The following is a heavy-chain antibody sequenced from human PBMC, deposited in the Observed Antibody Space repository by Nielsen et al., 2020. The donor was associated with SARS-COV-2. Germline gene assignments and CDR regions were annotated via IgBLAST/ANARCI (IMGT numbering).Heavy chain of an antibody. CDR3: AKTSPAYYGMDV. J-gene: IGHJ6*02. Sequence: GESLKISCAASGFTFSSYGMHWVRQAPGKGLEWVAVISYDGSNKYYADSVKGRFTISRDNSKNTLYLQMNSLRAEDTAVYYCAKTSPAYYGMDVWGQGTTVTVSS. CDR2: ISYDGSNK. V-gene: IGHV3-30*18. CDR1: GFTFSSYG.